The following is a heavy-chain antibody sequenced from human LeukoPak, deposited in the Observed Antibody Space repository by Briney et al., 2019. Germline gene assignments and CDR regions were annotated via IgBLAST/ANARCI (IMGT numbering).Heavy chain of an antibody. Sequence: GESLKISCKGSGYTFTSYWIARVRQMPGKGLEWMGIIYPGDSETRYSPSFQGQVTMSADKFIRTAYLQWSGLKASDTAMYYCARIVASTQTSSYYYVMDVWGQGTTVTVSS. CDR1: GYTFTSYW. CDR2: IYPGDSET. D-gene: IGHD5-12*01. CDR3: ARIVASTQTSSYYYVMDV. V-gene: IGHV5-51*01. J-gene: IGHJ6*02.